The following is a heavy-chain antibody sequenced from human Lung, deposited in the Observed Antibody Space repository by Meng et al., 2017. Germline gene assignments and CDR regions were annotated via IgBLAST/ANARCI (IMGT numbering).Heavy chain of an antibody. CDR1: GCSISSDNW. J-gene: IGHJ4*02. CDR3: TKNDFYCLGY. Sequence: GQRAESGPGLVTPSGTLSLTCAGSGCSISSDNWWGWVRKPPGKGLEWIGEIYHSGSTNYNPSLKSRITISVDKPKNQFSLTLSSVTAADTAVYYCTKNDFYCLGYWGQGTLVTVSS. V-gene: IGHV4-4*02. D-gene: IGHD2-21*01. CDR2: IYHSGST.